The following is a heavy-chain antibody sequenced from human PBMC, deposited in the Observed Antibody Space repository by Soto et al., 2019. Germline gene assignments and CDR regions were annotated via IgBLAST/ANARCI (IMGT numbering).Heavy chain of an antibody. CDR1: GDTFHDYY. V-gene: IGHV1-2*04. CDR2: VNPNGGVT. Sequence: QVQLVQSGAEVKKPGASVTVSCRSSGDTFHDYYIHWVRQAPGQGLKWMGWVNPNGGVTKYAQKFQGWVTMTRDTSIRTVYMQLSSLRSDDTAVYYCARESGGATATLDYYYFYMDVWGTGTTVTVSS. CDR3: ARESGGATATLDYYYFYMDV. J-gene: IGHJ6*03. D-gene: IGHD5-12*01.